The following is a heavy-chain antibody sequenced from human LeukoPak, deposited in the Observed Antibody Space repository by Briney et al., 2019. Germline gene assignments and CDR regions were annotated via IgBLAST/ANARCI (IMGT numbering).Heavy chain of an antibody. CDR1: GFTFSSYW. V-gene: IGHV3-30-3*01. Sequence: PGGSLRLSCAVSGFTFSSYWMTWVRQAPGKGLEWVAVISYDGSNKYYADSVKGRFTISRDNSKNTLYLQMNSLRAEDTAVYYCAREVGYYDSSGYYFDYWGQGTLVTVSS. CDR2: ISYDGSNK. J-gene: IGHJ4*02. CDR3: AREVGYYDSSGYYFDY. D-gene: IGHD3-22*01.